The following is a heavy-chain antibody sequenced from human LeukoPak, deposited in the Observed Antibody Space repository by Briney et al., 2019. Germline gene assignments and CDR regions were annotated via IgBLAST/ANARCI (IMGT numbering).Heavy chain of an antibody. Sequence: GGSLRLSCAASGFTFSSFSMNWVRQAPGKGLEWVSYIRSSGTSTDYTGSVKGRFTISRDNAKNSLYLQMNSLRAEDTAVYYCARMNYVSSGWGAPFDYWGQGTLVTVSS. J-gene: IGHJ4*02. D-gene: IGHD1-7*01. V-gene: IGHV3-48*04. CDR2: IRSSGTST. CDR3: ARMNYVSSGWGAPFDY. CDR1: GFTFSSFS.